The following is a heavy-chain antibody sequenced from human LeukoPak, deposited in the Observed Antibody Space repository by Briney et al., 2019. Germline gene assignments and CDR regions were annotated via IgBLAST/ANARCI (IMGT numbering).Heavy chain of an antibody. J-gene: IGHJ4*02. D-gene: IGHD5-12*01. CDR3: ARDPESYSGYDFDF. V-gene: IGHV3-33*01. CDR2: IWYAGSNK. CDR1: GFIFNSYG. Sequence: GGSLRLSCVASGFIFNSYGMHWVHQAPGKGLEWVAGIWYAGSNKYYADSVEGRFTISRDNSKNTLYLQMNSLRAEDTAVYYCARDPESYSGYDFDFWGQGTLVTVSS.